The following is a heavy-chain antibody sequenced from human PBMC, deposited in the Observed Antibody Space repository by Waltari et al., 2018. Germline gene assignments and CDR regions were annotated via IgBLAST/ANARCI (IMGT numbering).Heavy chain of an antibody. J-gene: IGHJ3*02. CDR1: GGSIRNTAHF. CDR3: ATLGKRDGNSFDN. D-gene: IGHD2-15*01. CDR2: IFYTGTT. Sequence: HLLLQESGPALVMPSETLSLNFHVSGGSIRNTAHFWAWIRQPPGKGLECLDYIFYTGTTYYLPSFVGRLAISVDSSRNVFALNLDSVTAADTSMYFWATLGKRDGNSFDNWAQGTTCTVS. V-gene: IGHV4-39*02.